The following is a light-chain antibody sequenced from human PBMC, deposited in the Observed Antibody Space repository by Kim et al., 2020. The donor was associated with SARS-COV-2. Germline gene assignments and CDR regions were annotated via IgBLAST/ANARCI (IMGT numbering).Light chain of an antibody. CDR1: SLRSYY. CDR2: GKN. V-gene: IGLV3-19*01. Sequence: ALGQTVRIPCQGYSLRSYYASWYQQKPGQAPVLVIYGKNNRPSGIPDRFSGSSSGNTASLTITGAQAEDEADYYCNSRDSSGNHLVFGGGTQLTVL. J-gene: IGLJ3*02. CDR3: NSRDSSGNHLV.